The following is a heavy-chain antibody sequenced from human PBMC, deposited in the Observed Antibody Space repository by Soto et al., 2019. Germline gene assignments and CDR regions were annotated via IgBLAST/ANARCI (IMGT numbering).Heavy chain of an antibody. J-gene: IGHJ6*02. CDR2: MNPNSGNT. CDR3: ARMVIQLWLQYYYYGMDV. CDR1: GYTFTSYD. D-gene: IGHD5-18*01. V-gene: IGHV1-8*01. Sequence: ASVKVSCKASGYTFTSYDINWVRQATGQGLEWMGWMNPNSGNTGYAQKFQGRVTMTRNTSISTAYMELSSLRSEDTAVYYCARMVIQLWLQYYYYGMDVWGQGTTVTVSS.